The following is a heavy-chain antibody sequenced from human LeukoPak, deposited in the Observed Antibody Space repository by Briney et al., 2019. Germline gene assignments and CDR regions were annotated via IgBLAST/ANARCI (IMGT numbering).Heavy chain of an antibody. CDR2: ISWNSGSI. CDR1: GFTFDDYA. J-gene: IGHJ4*02. V-gene: IGHV3-9*01. D-gene: IGHD3-10*01. CDR3: AKGYYGSGSYPPDY. Sequence: GGSLRLSCAASGFTFDDYAMHWVRQAPGKGLEWVSGISWNSGSIGYADSVKGRFTISRDNAKNSLYLQMNSLRAEDTALYYCAKGYYGSGSYPPDYWGQGTLVTVSS.